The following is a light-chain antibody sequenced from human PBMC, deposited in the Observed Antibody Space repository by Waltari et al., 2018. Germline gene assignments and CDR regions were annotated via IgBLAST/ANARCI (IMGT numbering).Light chain of an antibody. CDR3: NSYSSSSSLVL. J-gene: IGLJ2*01. V-gene: IGLV2-14*03. CDR2: DVS. CDR1: SSDVGTYNY. Sequence: QSALTQPASVSGSPGQSLTISCTGTSSDVGTYNYVPWYQQHPGKAPKLMIYDVSNRPSGVSDRFSGSKSGNTASLTISGLQAEDEADYYCNSYSSSSSLVLFGGGTKLTVV.